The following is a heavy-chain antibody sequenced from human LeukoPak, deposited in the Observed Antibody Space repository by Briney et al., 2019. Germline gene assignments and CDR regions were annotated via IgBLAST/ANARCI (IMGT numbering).Heavy chain of an antibody. D-gene: IGHD3-9*01. V-gene: IGHV3-66*01. CDR1: GFIVSSKY. J-gene: IGHJ4*02. Sequence: GGSLRLSCAASGFIVSSKYMSWVRQAPGKGLEWVSVIYSGCSTYYADSVKGRFTISRDNSKIPLYLQMNSLRAEDTAVYYCAPIAIRSGYWGQGTLVTVSS. CDR3: APIAIRSGY. CDR2: IYSGCST.